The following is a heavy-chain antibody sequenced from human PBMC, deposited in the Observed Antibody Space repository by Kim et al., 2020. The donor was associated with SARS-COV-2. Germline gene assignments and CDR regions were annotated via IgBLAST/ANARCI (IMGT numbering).Heavy chain of an antibody. CDR1: GGSISSYY. Sequence: SETLSLTCTASGGSISSYYWSWIRQPPGKGLEWIGYIYYSGSTNYNPSLKSRVTISVDTTTNHFFLKLSSVTAADTAVYYCARVGEDGYKKRVYFDYWGQGTLVTVSS. D-gene: IGHD5-12*01. CDR2: IYYSGST. V-gene: IGHV4-59*12. CDR3: ARVGEDGYKKRVYFDY. J-gene: IGHJ4*02.